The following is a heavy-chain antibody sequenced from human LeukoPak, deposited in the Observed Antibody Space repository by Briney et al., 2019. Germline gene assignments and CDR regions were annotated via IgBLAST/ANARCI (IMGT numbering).Heavy chain of an antibody. Sequence: PGGSLRLSCAASGFTFSSYWMSWVRQAPGKGLEWVANIKQDGSEKYYVDSVKGRFTISRDNPKNTLYLQMGSLRDEDLAVYYCARARVAAKSGYMDVWGTGTTVTISS. CDR3: ARARVAAKSGYMDV. V-gene: IGHV3-7*01. J-gene: IGHJ6*03. CDR1: GFTFSSYW. CDR2: IKQDGSEK. D-gene: IGHD2-15*01.